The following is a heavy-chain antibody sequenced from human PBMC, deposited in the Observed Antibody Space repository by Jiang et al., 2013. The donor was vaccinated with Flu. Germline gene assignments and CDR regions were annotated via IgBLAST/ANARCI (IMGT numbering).Heavy chain of an antibody. CDR3: ARYYYDSSGYYRFVDDAFDI. CDR1: GGTFSSYA. J-gene: IGHJ3*02. D-gene: IGHD3-22*01. Sequence: GAEVKKPGSSVKVSCKASGGTFSSYAISWVRQAPGQGLEWMGGIIPIFGTANYAQKFQGRVTITADKSTSTAYMELSSLRSEDTAVYYCARYYYDSSGYYRFVDDAFDIWGQGTMVTVSS. V-gene: IGHV1-69*06. CDR2: IIPIFGTA.